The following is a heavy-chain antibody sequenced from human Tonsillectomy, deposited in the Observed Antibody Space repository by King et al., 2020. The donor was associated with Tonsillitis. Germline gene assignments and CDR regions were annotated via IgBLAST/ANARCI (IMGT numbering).Heavy chain of an antibody. Sequence: QLQESGPGLVKPSQTLSLTCTVSCGSISSGNYYWSWIRQPPGKGLEWVGYISYSWSTYYKPSLKSRVTMSVDTSKNQFSLKLTAVTAADTAVYYCARDLTGYSTFDYWGQGTLVTVSS. J-gene: IGHJ4*02. D-gene: IGHD3-9*01. CDR3: ARDLTGYSTFDY. CDR1: CGSISSGNYY. CDR2: ISYSWST. V-gene: IGHV4-30-4*01.